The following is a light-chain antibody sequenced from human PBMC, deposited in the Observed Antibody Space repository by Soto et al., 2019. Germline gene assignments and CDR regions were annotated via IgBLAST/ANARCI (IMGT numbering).Light chain of an antibody. V-gene: IGKV1-5*01. Sequence: DIQMTQSPSTLSASVGDRVTITCRASQSISSWLAWYQQKPGKAPKLLIYAASSLESGVPSRFSGSGSGTEFILTISSLQPEDFATYYCQQYNSYQGTFGQGTKVEIK. CDR3: QQYNSYQGT. J-gene: IGKJ1*01. CDR1: QSISSW. CDR2: AAS.